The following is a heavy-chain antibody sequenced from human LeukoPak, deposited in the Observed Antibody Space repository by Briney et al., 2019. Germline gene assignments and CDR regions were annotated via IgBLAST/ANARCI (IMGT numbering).Heavy chain of an antibody. V-gene: IGHV3-23*01. J-gene: IGHJ4*02. D-gene: IGHD3-22*01. CDR3: AEGDTSGCHLIDY. CDR1: LFTFTIDA. CDR2: ISGRTGGT. Sequence: GGSLRLSCAASLFTFTIDAMSGVPQAPGKGLEWVSAISGRTGGTYYADSVKGRFTISRDNSKSTLYLQMASLSVIDTAIYYCAEGDTSGCHLIDYWGQGTLVTVSS.